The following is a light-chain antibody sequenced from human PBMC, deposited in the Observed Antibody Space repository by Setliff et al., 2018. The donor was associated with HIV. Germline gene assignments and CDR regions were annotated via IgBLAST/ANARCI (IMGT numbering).Light chain of an antibody. CDR2: EVS. CDR1: NSDIGAYNY. Sequence: QSVLTQPASVSGSPGQSITISCSGTNSDIGAYNYVSWYQQHPGTAPKLMIYEVSGRPSGVSYRFSGSKSGTTASLTISGLQTEDEADYFCSSYTSSGTLFVFGTGTKVTVL. J-gene: IGLJ1*01. CDR3: SSYTSSGTLFV. V-gene: IGLV2-14*01.